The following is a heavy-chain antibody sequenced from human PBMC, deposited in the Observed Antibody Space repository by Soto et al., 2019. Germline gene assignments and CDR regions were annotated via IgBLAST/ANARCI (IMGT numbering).Heavy chain of an antibody. CDR1: GGTFSTYD. Sequence: QVQLVQSGAELRRPGSSVKVSCTASGGTFSTYDISWVRQAPGQGLEWMGGIIPDFDATKFAQKFEGRLTISADKYTVTVYMELSSLSSEDTAVYYCSRDRSSSWYNGTFYFDSWGQGTLVTV. CDR2: IIPDFDAT. J-gene: IGHJ4*02. CDR3: SRDRSSSWYNGTFYFDS. V-gene: IGHV1-69*06. D-gene: IGHD2-2*01.